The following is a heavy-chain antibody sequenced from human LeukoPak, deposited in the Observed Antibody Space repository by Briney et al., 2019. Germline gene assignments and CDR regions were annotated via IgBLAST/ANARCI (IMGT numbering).Heavy chain of an antibody. CDR2: IYTSGST. V-gene: IGHV4-61*02. CDR1: GGSISSGSYY. D-gene: IGHD3-3*01. Sequence: SQTLSLTCTVSGGSISSGSYYWSWIRQPAGKGLEWIGRIYTSGSTNYNPSLKIRVTISVDTSKNQFSLKLSSVTAADTAVYYCAREQYDFWSGYRRTYYMDVWGKGATVTVSS. J-gene: IGHJ6*03. CDR3: AREQYDFWSGYRRTYYMDV.